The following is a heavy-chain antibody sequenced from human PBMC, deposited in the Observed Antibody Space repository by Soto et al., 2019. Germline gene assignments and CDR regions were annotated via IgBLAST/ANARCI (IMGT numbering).Heavy chain of an antibody. CDR1: GGSISSGDYY. D-gene: IGHD2-2*01. CDR2: IYYSGST. Sequence: QVQLQESGPGLVKPSQTLSLTCTVSGGSISSGDYYWSWIRQPPGKGLEWIGYIYYSGSTYYNPSLKSRVTISVETSKNQFPLKLSSVTAADTAVYYCARDTDCSSTSCQYYYGMDVWGQGTTVTVSS. V-gene: IGHV4-30-4*01. CDR3: ARDTDCSSTSCQYYYGMDV. J-gene: IGHJ6*02.